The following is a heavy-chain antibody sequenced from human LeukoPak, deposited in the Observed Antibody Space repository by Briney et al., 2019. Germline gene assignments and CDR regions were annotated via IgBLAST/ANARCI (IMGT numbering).Heavy chain of an antibody. V-gene: IGHV3-23*01. CDR1: GFTFSTYA. J-gene: IGHJ4*02. Sequence: QPGGSLRLSCAASGFTFSTYAMNWVRQAPGKGLEWVSAISGSGGSTYYADSVKGRFTISRDNSKNTLYLQMNSLRAEDTAVYYCRLLWFRGSFPVIDYWGQGTLVTVSS. CDR3: RLLWFRGSFPVIDY. D-gene: IGHD3-10*01. CDR2: ISGSGGST.